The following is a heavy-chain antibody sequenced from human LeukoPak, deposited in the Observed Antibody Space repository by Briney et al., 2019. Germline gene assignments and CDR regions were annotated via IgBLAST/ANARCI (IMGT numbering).Heavy chain of an antibody. J-gene: IGHJ4*02. Sequence: PGGSLRLSCAASGFTFSSYSMNWVRQAPGKGLEWVSSISSSSSNIHYADSVKGRFTISRDNAKNSLYLQMNSLRVEDTAVYYCARCTTGRTFGSLREIKRSREIDYWGQGTLVTVSS. D-gene: IGHD1-1*01. V-gene: IGHV3-21*01. CDR1: GFTFSSYS. CDR2: ISSSSSNI. CDR3: ARCTTGRTFGSLREIKRSREIDY.